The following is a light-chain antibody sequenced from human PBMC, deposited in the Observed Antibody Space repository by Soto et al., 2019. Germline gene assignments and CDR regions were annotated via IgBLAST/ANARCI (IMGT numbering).Light chain of an antibody. CDR2: LGS. CDR3: MQALQSPWT. Sequence: DIVMTQSPLSLPVTPGEPASISCRSSQSLLHSNGYNSLDWYLQKPGQSPQLLIYLGSNRASGVXDXXSGSGSGTDFTLKISRVEAEDVGVYFCMQALQSPWTFGQGTRVEIK. V-gene: IGKV2-28*01. CDR1: QSLLHSNGYNS. J-gene: IGKJ1*01.